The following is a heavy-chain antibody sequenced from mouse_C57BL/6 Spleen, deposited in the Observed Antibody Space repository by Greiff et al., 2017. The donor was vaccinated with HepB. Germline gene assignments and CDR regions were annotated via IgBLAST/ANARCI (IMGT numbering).Heavy chain of an antibody. CDR3: AREYGGNFFYAMDY. V-gene: IGHV3-6*01. CDR2: ISYDGSN. D-gene: IGHD2-1*01. CDR1: GYSITSGYY. J-gene: IGHJ4*01. Sequence: EVKLEESGPGLVKPSQSLSLTCSVTGYSITSGYYWNWIRQFPGNKLEWMGYISYDGSNNYNPSLKNRISINRDTSKNQFFLKLNSVTTEDTATYYCAREYGGNFFYAMDYWGQGTSVTVSS.